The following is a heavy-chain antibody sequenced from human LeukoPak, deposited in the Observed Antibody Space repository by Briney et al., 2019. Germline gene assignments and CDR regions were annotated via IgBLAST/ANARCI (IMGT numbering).Heavy chain of an antibody. D-gene: IGHD3-22*01. CDR2: IIPILGIA. CDR3: GREDYYYDSSGYQIGGWFDP. Sequence: GSSVKVSCKASGGTFSSYTISWVRQAPGQGLEWIGRIIPILGIANYAQKFQGRVTITADKSTSTAYMELSSLRSEDTAVYYCGREDYYYDSSGYQIGGWFDPWGQGTLVTVSS. CDR1: GGTFSSYT. J-gene: IGHJ5*02. V-gene: IGHV1-69*04.